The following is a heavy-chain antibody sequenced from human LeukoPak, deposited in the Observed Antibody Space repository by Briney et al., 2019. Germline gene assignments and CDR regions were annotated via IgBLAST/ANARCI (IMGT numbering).Heavy chain of an antibody. CDR3: ARRSSGTSGLDY. J-gene: IGHJ4*02. CDR2: IWTDGSKK. Sequence: PGGSLRLSCAASGFVFNNYGMHWGRPAPGQGLEWVAVIWTDGSKKSYADSVKGRFTFTRDNSKNMLYLQMDSLRADDTAVYYCARRSSGTSGLDYWGQGILVTVSS. V-gene: IGHV3-33*01. CDR1: GFVFNNYG. D-gene: IGHD1-26*01.